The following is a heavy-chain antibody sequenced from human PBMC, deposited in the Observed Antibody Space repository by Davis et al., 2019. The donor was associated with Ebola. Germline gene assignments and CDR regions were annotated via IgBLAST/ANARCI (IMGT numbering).Heavy chain of an antibody. CDR3: SRDPSTVGLWDL. D-gene: IGHD3-16*01. V-gene: IGHV4-59*01. CDR2: SYYSGST. J-gene: IGHJ3*01. CDR1: GGSISSYY. Sequence: GSLRLSCTVSGGSISSYYWNWIRQPPGKGLEWIGCSYYSGSTNYNPSLKSRVTISIDPSKNDFSLRLTSMTAADTAVYYCSRDPSTVGLWDLWGQGTKVTVSS.